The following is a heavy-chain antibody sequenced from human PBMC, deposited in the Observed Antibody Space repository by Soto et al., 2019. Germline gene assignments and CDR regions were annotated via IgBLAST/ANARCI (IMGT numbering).Heavy chain of an antibody. J-gene: IGHJ3*02. D-gene: IGHD3-10*01. CDR3: ARDMRYYYASGPHPDAFDI. V-gene: IGHV3-7*01. CDR1: GFTFSTYW. CDR2: IKQDGSEK. Sequence: GGSLRLSCAASGFTFSTYWMSWVRQAPGKGLEWVANIKQDGSEKYYVDSVKGRFTISRDNAKNSLYLQINSLRAEDTAVYYCARDMRYYYASGPHPDAFDIWGQGTMVTVSS.